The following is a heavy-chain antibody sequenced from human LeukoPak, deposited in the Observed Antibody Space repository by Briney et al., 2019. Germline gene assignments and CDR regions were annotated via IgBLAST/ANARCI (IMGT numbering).Heavy chain of an antibody. CDR2: IYHSGNT. CDR1: GGSISSTKW. V-gene: IGHV4-4*02. Sequence: SETLSLTCAVSGGSISSTKWWSWVCQPPGRGLEWIGEIYHSGNTNYNPALKSRVTMSVDKSRNQFSLDVTSVTAADTAVYYCTRAFLLSGMDQWGQGTLVTVSS. D-gene: IGHD3-9*01. J-gene: IGHJ4*02. CDR3: TRAFLLSGMDQ.